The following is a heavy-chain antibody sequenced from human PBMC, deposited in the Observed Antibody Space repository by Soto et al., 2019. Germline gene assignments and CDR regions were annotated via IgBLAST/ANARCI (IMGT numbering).Heavy chain of an antibody. J-gene: IGHJ4*02. CDR1: GYTFTSYE. D-gene: IGHD1-7*01. CDR3: ETGTTESDY. CDR2: MNPNTSNT. V-gene: IGHV1-8*01. Sequence: QVQLVQSGAEVKKPGASVKISCKASGYTFTSYEINWVRQATGQGLEWMGCMNPNTSNTGYAQKFQGRVTMTRNTSISTAYMELSSLRSEDTAVYYCETGTTESDYWGQGTLVTVSS.